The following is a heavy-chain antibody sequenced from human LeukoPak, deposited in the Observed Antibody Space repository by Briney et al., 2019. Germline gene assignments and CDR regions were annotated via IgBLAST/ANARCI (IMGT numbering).Heavy chain of an antibody. Sequence: PSQTLSLTCTVSSGSISSGSYYWSWIRQPAGKGLEWIGRIYTSGSTNYNPSLKSRVTISVDTSKNQFSLKLSSVTAADTAVYYCARGGRDYYDSSGYSDYWGQGTLVTVSS. CDR3: ARGGRDYYDSSGYSDY. CDR1: SGSISSGSYY. CDR2: IYTSGST. V-gene: IGHV4-61*02. J-gene: IGHJ4*02. D-gene: IGHD3-22*01.